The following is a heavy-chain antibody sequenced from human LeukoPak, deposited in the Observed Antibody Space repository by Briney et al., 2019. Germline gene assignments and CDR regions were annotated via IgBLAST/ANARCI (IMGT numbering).Heavy chain of an antibody. CDR2: IYYSGST. J-gene: IGHJ3*02. V-gene: IGHV4-39*01. D-gene: IGHD6-19*01. CDR1: GGSISSSSYY. CDR3: ARHSHSSGWYLYAFDI. Sequence: SETLSLTCTVSGGSISSSSYYWGWIRQPPGKGLEWIGSIYYSGSTYYNPSLKSRVTISVYTSKNQFSLKLSSVTAADTAVYYCARHSHSSGWYLYAFDIWGQGTMVTVSS.